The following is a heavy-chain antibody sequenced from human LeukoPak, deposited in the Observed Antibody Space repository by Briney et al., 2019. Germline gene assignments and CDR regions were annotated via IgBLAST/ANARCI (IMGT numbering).Heavy chain of an antibody. CDR3: ARDRKQWLVQPEYFQH. J-gene: IGHJ1*01. CDR2: ISAYNGNT. CDR1: GYTFTSYG. D-gene: IGHD6-19*01. V-gene: IGHV1-18*01. Sequence: ASVKVSCKASGYTFTSYGISWVGQAPGQGVEWMGWISAYNGNTNYAQKLQGRVTMTTDTSTSTAYMELRSLRSDDTAVYYCARDRKQWLVQPEYFQHWGQGTLVTVSS.